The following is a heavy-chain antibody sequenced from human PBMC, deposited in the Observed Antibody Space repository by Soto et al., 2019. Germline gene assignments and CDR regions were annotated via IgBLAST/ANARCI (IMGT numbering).Heavy chain of an antibody. CDR1: GFTFSSYA. D-gene: IGHD3-22*01. CDR3: ARDNYYDSSGYYYYFDY. J-gene: IGHJ4*02. CDR2: ISYDGSNK. V-gene: IGHV3-30-3*01. Sequence: SLRLSCAASGFTFSSYAMHWVRQAPGKGLEWVAVISYDGSNKYYADSVKGRFTISRDNSKNTLYLQMNSLRAGDTAVYYCARDNYYDSSGYYYYFDYWGQGTLVTVSS.